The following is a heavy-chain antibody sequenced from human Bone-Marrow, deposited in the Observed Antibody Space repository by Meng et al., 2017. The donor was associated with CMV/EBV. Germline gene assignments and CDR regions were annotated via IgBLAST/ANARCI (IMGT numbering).Heavy chain of an antibody. J-gene: IGHJ6*02. CDR2: IYYSGST. CDR1: GGSIVSSHYY. V-gene: IGHV4-39*07. CDR3: ARSVGTIYLWVRGMDV. D-gene: IGHD5-12*01. Sequence: GSLRLSCTVSGGSIVSSHYYWAWIRQPPGKGLEWIATIYYSGSTYYNPSLKGRATISLDTSKNQFSLKLNSVTAADTAVYYCARSVGTIYLWVRGMDVWGQGTTVTVSS.